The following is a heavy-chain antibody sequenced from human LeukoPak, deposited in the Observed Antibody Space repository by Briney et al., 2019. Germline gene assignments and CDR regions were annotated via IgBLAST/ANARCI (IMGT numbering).Heavy chain of an antibody. Sequence: GGSPRLSCAASGFTFSSYWMSWVRQAPGKGLEWVANIKQDGSEKYYVDSVKGRFTTSRDNAKNSLYLQMNSLRAEDTAVYYCAREYYYGSGSYYTFDYWGQGTLVTVSS. V-gene: IGHV3-7*01. J-gene: IGHJ4*02. D-gene: IGHD3-10*01. CDR3: AREYYYGSGSYYTFDY. CDR1: GFTFSSYW. CDR2: IKQDGSEK.